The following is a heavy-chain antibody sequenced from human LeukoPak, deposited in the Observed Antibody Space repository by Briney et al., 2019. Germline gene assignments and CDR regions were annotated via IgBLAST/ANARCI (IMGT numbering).Heavy chain of an antibody. CDR2: IYTSGST. CDR3: ARVGPTVAFDY. CDR1: GGSISSSSYY. V-gene: IGHV4-61*02. Sequence: SETLSLTCTVSGGSISSSSYYWSWIRQPAGKGLEWIGRIYTSGSTNYNPSLKSRVTISVDTSKNQFSLKLSSVTAADTAVYYCARVGPTVAFDYWGQGTLVTVSS. D-gene: IGHD4-23*01. J-gene: IGHJ4*02.